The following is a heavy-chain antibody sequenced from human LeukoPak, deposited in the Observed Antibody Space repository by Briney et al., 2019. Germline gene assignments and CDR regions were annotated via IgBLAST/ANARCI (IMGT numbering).Heavy chain of an antibody. J-gene: IGHJ4*02. CDR3: AGFGPRSTWIQLVPFDY. CDR2: IIPIFGTA. V-gene: IGHV1-69*05. Sequence: GASVKVSCKASGGTFSSYAISWVRQAPGQGLEWMGGIIPIFGTANYAQKFQGRVTITMDESTSTAYMELSSLRSEDTAVYYCAGFGPRSTWIQLVPFDYWGQGTLVTVSS. D-gene: IGHD5-18*01. CDR1: GGTFSSYA.